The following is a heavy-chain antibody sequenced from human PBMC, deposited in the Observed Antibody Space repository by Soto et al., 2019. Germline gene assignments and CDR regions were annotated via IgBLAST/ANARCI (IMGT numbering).Heavy chain of an antibody. CDR2: ISPDGSDV. CDR1: GFPFTNYW. CDR3: ARGYSSSPLFEDYFDY. Sequence: PGGSLRLSCAASGFPFTNYWMNWVRQTPGKGLMWVSRISPDGSDVGYADSVEGRFTVSRDNAKNTLYLQMNSLRAEDTAVYFCARGYSSSPLFEDYFDYWGQGALVTVSS. D-gene: IGHD6-13*01. J-gene: IGHJ4*02. V-gene: IGHV3-74*01.